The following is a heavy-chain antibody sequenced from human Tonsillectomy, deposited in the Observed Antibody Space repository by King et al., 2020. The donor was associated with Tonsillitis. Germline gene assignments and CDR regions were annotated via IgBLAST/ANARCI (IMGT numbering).Heavy chain of an antibody. V-gene: IGHV3-30*18. D-gene: IGHD2-2*03. Sequence: VQLVESGGGVVQPGRSLRLSCAASGFTFNNYGMHWVRQAPGKGLEWVAVISYDGSNKYYADSVTGRFTISRDNSKNTLYLQMYSLSAADTAVYFCAKDLEYGYCGSTSCFVFDCWGQGTLVTVSS. J-gene: IGHJ4*02. CDR2: ISYDGSNK. CDR1: GFTFNNYG. CDR3: AKDLEYGYCGSTSCFVFDC.